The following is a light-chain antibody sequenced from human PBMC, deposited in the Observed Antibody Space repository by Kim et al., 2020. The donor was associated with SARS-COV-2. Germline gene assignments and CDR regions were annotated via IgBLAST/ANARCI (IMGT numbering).Light chain of an antibody. CDR2: LGS. CDR1: QSLLHSNGYNY. CDR3: MQALQTPPYS. Sequence: PASISCRSSQSLLHSNGYNYLDWYLQKPGQAPQLLIYLGSNRASGVPDRFSGSGSGTDFTLKISRVEAEDVGVYYCMQALQTPPYSFGQGTKLEI. V-gene: IGKV2-28*01. J-gene: IGKJ2*03.